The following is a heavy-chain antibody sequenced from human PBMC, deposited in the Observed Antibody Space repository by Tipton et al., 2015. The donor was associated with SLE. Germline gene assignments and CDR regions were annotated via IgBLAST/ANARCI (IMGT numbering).Heavy chain of an antibody. CDR2: MYSGGSK. D-gene: IGHD3-16*02. J-gene: IGHJ4*02. Sequence: LRLSCNVSGGSISDRNYYWGWIRQPPGKGLEWIATMYSGGSKYYNPSLRSRVTISLDTSNNQFSLRLTSTTAADTAVYFCARSDVWGTYRYPFDYWGQGTLLTVSS. V-gene: IGHV4-39*07. CDR3: ARSDVWGTYRYPFDY. CDR1: GGSISDRNYY.